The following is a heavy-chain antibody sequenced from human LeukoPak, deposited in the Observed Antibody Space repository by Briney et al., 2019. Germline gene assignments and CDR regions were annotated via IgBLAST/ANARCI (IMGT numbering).Heavy chain of an antibody. CDR1: GGSLSGSY. D-gene: IGHD3-10*01. CDR3: ARENYYGSGSQASDFDY. J-gene: IGHJ4*02. V-gene: IGHV4-34*01. Sequence: PETLSLTCAVYGGSLSGSYWTWICQPPGKGLEWIGEINRGGSTNYNPSLKSRVTISVDTSKSHFSLKLSSVTAADTAVYYCARENYYGSGSQASDFDYWGQGTLVADSS. CDR2: INRGGST.